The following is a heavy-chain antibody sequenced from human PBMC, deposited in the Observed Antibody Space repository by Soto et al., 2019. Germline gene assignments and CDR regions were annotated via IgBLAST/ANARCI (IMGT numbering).Heavy chain of an antibody. CDR2: IYYSGGT. CDR1: GGSISSYY. V-gene: IGHV4-59*01. J-gene: IGHJ4*02. Sequence: QVQLQESGPGLVKPSETLSLTCTVSGGSISSYYWCWIRQPPGKGLEWMGYIYYSGGTNYNHSLKSRVTLSVDTSKNQVSLKLSSVTVADTAVYYWAIDSGKYYFDYWGQGTLVTVSS. CDR3: AIDSGKYYFDY.